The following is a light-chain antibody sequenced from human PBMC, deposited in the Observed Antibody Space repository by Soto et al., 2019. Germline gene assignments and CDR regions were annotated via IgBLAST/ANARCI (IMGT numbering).Light chain of an antibody. J-gene: IGKJ1*01. V-gene: IGKV3D-15*01. CDR3: QQYNDNWPT. CDR2: DAS. CDR1: QSVSYY. Sequence: EIVLTQSPGTLSLSPGERATLSCRASQSVSYYLAWYQQKPGQAPRLLIYDASSRATGIPDRFSGGGSGTDFTLTISSLQSEDFAVYYCQQYNDNWPTFGQGTKVDIK.